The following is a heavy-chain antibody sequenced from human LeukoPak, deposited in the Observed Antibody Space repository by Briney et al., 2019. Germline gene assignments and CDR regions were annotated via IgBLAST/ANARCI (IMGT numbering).Heavy chain of an antibody. CDR2: INPNSGGT. V-gene: IGHV1-2*02. J-gene: IGHJ4*02. CDR1: GYTFTGYY. Sequence: ASVKVSCKASGYTFTGYYMHWVRQAPGQGLEWMGWINPNSGGTNYAQKFQGRVTMTRDTSISTAYTELSRLRSDDTAVYYCARAVGATKFFDYWGQGTLVTVSS. CDR3: ARAVGATKFFDY. D-gene: IGHD1-26*01.